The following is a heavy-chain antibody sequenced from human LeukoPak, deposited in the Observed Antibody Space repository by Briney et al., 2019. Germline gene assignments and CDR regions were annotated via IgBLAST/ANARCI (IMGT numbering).Heavy chain of an antibody. CDR2: I. Sequence: GGSLRLSCAVSGLTFSNSAMSWVRQAPGKGLEWVSSIVKGRFTISRDNAKNSLYLQMNSLRAEDTAVYYCARGTIAAADIDYWGQGTLVTVSS. CDR3: ARGTIAAADIDY. D-gene: IGHD6-13*01. J-gene: IGHJ4*02. V-gene: IGHV3-21*06. CDR1: GLTFSNSA.